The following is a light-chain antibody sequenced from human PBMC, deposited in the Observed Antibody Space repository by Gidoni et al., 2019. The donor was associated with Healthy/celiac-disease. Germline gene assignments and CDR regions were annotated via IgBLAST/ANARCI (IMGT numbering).Light chain of an antibody. Sequence: DIQMTQSPSSLSASVGDRVTITCQASPDISNYLNWYQQKPGKAPKLLIYDASTLETGVPSRFSGSGSGTDFTFTISSLEPEDIATYYCQQYDNLPYTFXQXTKLEIK. CDR3: QQYDNLPYT. CDR1: PDISNY. J-gene: IGKJ2*01. V-gene: IGKV1-33*01. CDR2: DAS.